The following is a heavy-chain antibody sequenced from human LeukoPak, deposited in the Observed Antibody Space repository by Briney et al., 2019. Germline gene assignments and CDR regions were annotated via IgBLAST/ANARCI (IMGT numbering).Heavy chain of an antibody. D-gene: IGHD1-26*01. CDR3: ARELGATTGTGFDY. V-gene: IGHV3-21*01. Sequence: GGSLRLSCAASGFTFSSYSMNWVRQAPGKGLEWVSSISSSSSYIYYADSEKGRFTISRDNAKNSLYLQMNSLRAEDTAVYYCARELGATTGTGFDYWGQGTLVTVSS. CDR2: ISSSSSYI. CDR1: GFTFSSYS. J-gene: IGHJ4*02.